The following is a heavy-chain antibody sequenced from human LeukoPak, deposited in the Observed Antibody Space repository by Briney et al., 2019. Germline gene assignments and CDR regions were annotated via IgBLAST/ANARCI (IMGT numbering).Heavy chain of an antibody. Sequence: PSETLSLTCTVSGGSISSDYWSWIRQPPGKGLEWIGYINYSGSTNYKSSLKSRVTISVDTSKNQFSLKLSSVTAADTAVYYCARTTEGGYSYGYCYYYYMDVWGKGTTVTISS. CDR1: GGSISSDY. CDR3: ARTTEGGYSYGYCYYYYMDV. V-gene: IGHV4-59*01. J-gene: IGHJ6*03. CDR2: INYSGST. D-gene: IGHD5-18*01.